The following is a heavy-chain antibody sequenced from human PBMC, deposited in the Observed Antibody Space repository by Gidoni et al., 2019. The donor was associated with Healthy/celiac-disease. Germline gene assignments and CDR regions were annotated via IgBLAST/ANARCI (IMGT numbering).Heavy chain of an antibody. J-gene: IGHJ4*02. D-gene: IGHD3-3*01. Sequence: QVQLQQWGAGLLKPSETLSLTCAVYGGSFSGYYWSWIRQPPGKGLEWIGEINHSGSTNYNPSLKSRVTISVDTSKNQFSLKLSSVTAADTAVYYCARRGRSRGSYYDFWIPGYYFDYWGQGTLVTVSS. CDR1: GGSFSGYY. CDR3: ARRGRSRGSYYDFWIPGYYFDY. CDR2: INHSGST. V-gene: IGHV4-34*01.